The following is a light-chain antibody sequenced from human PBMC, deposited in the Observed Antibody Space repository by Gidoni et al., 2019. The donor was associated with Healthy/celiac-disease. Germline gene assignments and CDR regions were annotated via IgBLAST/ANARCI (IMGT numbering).Light chain of an antibody. CDR2: GAS. CDR1: QSVSSSY. J-gene: IGKJ4*01. Sequence: EIVLTQSPGTLSLSPGERATLSCRASQSVSSSYLAWYQQKPGQAPRLLIYGASSGATGIPDRFSGSGSGTDFTLTISRLEPEDFAVYYCQQYGSQLTFGGGTKVEIK. V-gene: IGKV3-20*01. CDR3: QQYGSQLT.